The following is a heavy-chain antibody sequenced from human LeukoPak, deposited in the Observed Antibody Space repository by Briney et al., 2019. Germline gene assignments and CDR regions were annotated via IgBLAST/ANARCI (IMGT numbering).Heavy chain of an antibody. Sequence: SETLSLTCAVSGDSISSYYWSRIRQPPGKGLEWIGYISNSGSTNYNPSLKSRVTISVDTSKNQFSLKLTSVTAADTAEYYCARGARVGNSGYYYGDWGQGTLVTVSS. J-gene: IGHJ4*02. CDR2: ISNSGST. V-gene: IGHV4-59*01. D-gene: IGHD3-22*01. CDR1: GDSISSYY. CDR3: ARGARVGNSGYYYGD.